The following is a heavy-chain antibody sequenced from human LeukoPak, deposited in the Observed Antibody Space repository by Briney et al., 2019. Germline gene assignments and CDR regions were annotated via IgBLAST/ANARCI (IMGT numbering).Heavy chain of an antibody. CDR2: MYYSGST. CDR1: GGSISSGDYY. V-gene: IGHV4-30-4*01. D-gene: IGHD2-8*01. CDR3: ARGRSHIVLMVYAMGDAFDI. Sequence: PSETLSLTCTVSGGSISSGDYYWSWIRQPPGKGLEWIAYMYYSGSTYYNPSLKSRVTMSADTSKNQFSLKLSSVTAADTAVYYCARGRSHIVLMVYAMGDAFDIWGQGTMVTVSS. J-gene: IGHJ3*02.